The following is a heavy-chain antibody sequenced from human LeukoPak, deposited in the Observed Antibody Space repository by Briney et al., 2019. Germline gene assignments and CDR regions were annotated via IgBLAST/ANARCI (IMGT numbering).Heavy chain of an antibody. CDR1: GFTFSSYS. J-gene: IGHJ4*02. CDR3: ARDRRVDYYDSSGYYNPRAVDY. D-gene: IGHD3-22*01. Sequence: GGSLRLSCAASGFTFSSYSMNWVRQAPGKGLEWVSSISSSSSYIYYADSVKGQFTISRDNAKNSLYLQMNSLRAEDTAVYYCARDRRVDYYDSSGYYNPRAVDYWGQGTLVTVSS. CDR2: ISSSSSYI. V-gene: IGHV3-21*01.